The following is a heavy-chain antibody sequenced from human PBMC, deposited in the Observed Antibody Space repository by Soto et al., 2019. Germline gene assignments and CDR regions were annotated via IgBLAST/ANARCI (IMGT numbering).Heavy chain of an antibody. D-gene: IGHD2-15*01. CDR1: GGTFSSYA. V-gene: IGHV1-69*06. Sequence: QVQLVQSGAEVKKPGSSVKVSCKASGGTFSSYAISWVRQAPGQGLEWIGGIIPIFGTANYAQKFQGRVTITADKSTSTAYMELSSLRSEDTAVYYCARDGCSGGSCYSYYFDYWGQGTLVTVSS. J-gene: IGHJ4*02. CDR2: IIPIFGTA. CDR3: ARDGCSGGSCYSYYFDY.